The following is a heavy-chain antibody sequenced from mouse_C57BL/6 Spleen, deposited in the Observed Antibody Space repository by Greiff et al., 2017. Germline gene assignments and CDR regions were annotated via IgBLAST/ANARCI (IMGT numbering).Heavy chain of an antibody. CDR2: IYPGDGDT. Sequence: QVQLQQSGPELVKPGASVKISCKASGYAFSSSWMNWVKQRPGKGLEWIGRIYPGDGDTNYNGKFKGKATLTADKSSSTAYMQLSSLTSEDSAVYFCARPDSSGSGYWGQGTTLTVAS. D-gene: IGHD3-2*02. CDR1: GYAFSSSW. J-gene: IGHJ2*01. CDR3: ARPDSSGSGY. V-gene: IGHV1-82*01.